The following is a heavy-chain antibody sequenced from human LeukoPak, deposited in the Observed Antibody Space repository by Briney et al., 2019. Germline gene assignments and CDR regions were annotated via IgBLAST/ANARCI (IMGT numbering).Heavy chain of an antibody. V-gene: IGHV3-48*03. CDR2: ISTRGNII. Sequence: PGGSLRLSCAASGFTFSSYEMNWVRQAPGKGLEWVSYISTRGNIIFYADSVKGRFTISGDNANNSLHLQMNSLRAEDTAVYYCARDLGSGSYYNVWSGFFDYWGQGTLVTVSS. CDR3: ARDLGSGSYYNVWSGFFDY. D-gene: IGHD3-10*02. J-gene: IGHJ4*02. CDR1: GFTFSSYE.